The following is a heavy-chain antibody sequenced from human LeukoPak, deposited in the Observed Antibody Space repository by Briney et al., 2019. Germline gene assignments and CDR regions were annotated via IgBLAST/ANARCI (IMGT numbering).Heavy chain of an antibody. J-gene: IGHJ3*02. V-gene: IGHV4-38-2*02. D-gene: IGHD3-10*01. Sequence: PSETLSLTCTVSGYSISSGYYWGWIRQPPGKGLEWIGSIYHSGSTYYNPSLKSRVTISVDTSKNQFSLKLSSVTAADTAVYYCARDALTPYYYGSGSYDAFDIWGQGTMVTVSS. CDR2: IYHSGST. CDR1: GYSISSGYY. CDR3: ARDALTPYYYGSGSYDAFDI.